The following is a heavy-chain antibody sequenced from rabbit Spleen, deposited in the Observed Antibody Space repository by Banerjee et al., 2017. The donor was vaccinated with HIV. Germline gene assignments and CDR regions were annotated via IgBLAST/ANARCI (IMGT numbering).Heavy chain of an antibody. Sequence: QEQLVESGGGLVQPEGSLTLTCKASGFSFSDRDVMCWVRQAPGKGLQWIACINASTGKPVYATWASGRFTISRTSSTTVTLRMTSLTAADTATYFCARGSAAMTLVITGFYLNLWGPGTLVTVS. CDR3: ARGSAAMTLVITGFYLNL. J-gene: IGHJ4*01. D-gene: IGHD2-1*01. V-gene: IGHV1S45*01. CDR2: INASTGKP. CDR1: GFSFSDRDV.